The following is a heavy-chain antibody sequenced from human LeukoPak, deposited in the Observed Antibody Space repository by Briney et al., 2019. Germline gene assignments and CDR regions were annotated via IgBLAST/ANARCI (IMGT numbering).Heavy chain of an antibody. CDR1: GFTFSNYA. CDR3: TRNPGMDV. Sequence: PGGSLRLSCAGSGFTFSNYAMSWVRQAAGKGLEWVSSIVSSGGNTFYADSVKGRFTISRDNSKNTLYLQMNSLRTEDTAVYYCTRNPGMDVWGQGTTVTVSS. CDR2: IVSSGGNT. J-gene: IGHJ6*02. V-gene: IGHV3-23*01.